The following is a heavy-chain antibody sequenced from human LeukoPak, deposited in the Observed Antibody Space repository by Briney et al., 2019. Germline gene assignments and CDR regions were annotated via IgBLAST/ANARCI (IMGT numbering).Heavy chain of an antibody. J-gene: IGHJ4*02. CDR3: ARAEGRDGYSNLDY. CDR1: GYTFTSYD. V-gene: IGHV1-8*01. D-gene: IGHD5-24*01. Sequence: ASVKVSCKASGYTFTSYDINWVRQATGQGLEWMGWMNPNSGNTGYAQKFQGRVTMTRNTSISTAYMELSSLRSEDTAVYYCARAEGRDGYSNLDYWGQGTLVTVSS. CDR2: MNPNSGNT.